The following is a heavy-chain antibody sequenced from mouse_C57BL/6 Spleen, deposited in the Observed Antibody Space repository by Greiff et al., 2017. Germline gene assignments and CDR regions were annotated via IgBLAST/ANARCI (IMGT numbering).Heavy chain of an antibody. CDR3: ARDRLDYAMDY. CDR1: GFTFSSYA. Sequence: EVKLVESGGGLVKPGGSLKLSCAASGFTFSSYAMSWVRQTPEKRLEWVATISDGGSYTYYPDNVKGRFTISRDNAKNNLYLQMSHLKSEDTAMYYCARDRLDYAMDYWGQGTSVTVSS. D-gene: IGHD4-1*01. CDR2: ISDGGSYT. J-gene: IGHJ4*01. V-gene: IGHV5-4*01.